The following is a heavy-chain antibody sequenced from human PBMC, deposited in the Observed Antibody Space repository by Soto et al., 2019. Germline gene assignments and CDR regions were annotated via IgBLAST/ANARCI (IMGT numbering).Heavy chain of an antibody. CDR2: IYYSGST. Sequence: SETLSLTCTVSGGSISSSSYYWGWIRQPPGKGLEWIGSIYYSGSTYYNPSLKSLVTISVDTSKNQFSLKLSSVTAADAAVYYCARPRGTFGGDYFEFDYWGQGTLVTVSS. V-gene: IGHV4-39*01. J-gene: IGHJ4*02. CDR3: ARPRGTFGGDYFEFDY. CDR1: GGSISSSSYY. D-gene: IGHD4-17*01.